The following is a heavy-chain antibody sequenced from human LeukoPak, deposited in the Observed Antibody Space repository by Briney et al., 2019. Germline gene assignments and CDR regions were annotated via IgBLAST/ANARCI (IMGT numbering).Heavy chain of an antibody. J-gene: IGHJ4*02. V-gene: IGHV3-21*01. D-gene: IGHD5-18*01. CDR3: ARYEYSYGYCGY. CDR2: ISNSSSYI. Sequence: PGGSLRLSCAASGFTFSSYRVNWVRQAPGKGLEWVSSISNSSSYIYYAASVKGRFTTSRDTAKNSLYLQMNSLRAEDTAVYYCARYEYSYGYCGYWGQGTLVSVSS. CDR1: GFTFSSYR.